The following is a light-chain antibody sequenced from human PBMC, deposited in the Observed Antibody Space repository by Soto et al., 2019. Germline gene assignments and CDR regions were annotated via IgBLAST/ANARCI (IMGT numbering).Light chain of an antibody. CDR3: QSYDSSLSGYV. CDR2: GNS. V-gene: IGLV1-40*01. CDR1: SSNIGAGYD. J-gene: IGLJ1*01. Sequence: QSVLTQPPSVSGAPGQRVTISCNASSSNIGAGYDVHWYQQLPGTAPKLLIYGNSNRPSGVPDRFSGSKSGTSASLAITGLQAQDEADYYCQSYDSSLSGYVFGTGTKVTVL.